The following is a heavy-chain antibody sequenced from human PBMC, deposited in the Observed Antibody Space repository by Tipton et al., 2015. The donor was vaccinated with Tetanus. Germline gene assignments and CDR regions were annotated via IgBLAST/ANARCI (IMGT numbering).Heavy chain of an antibody. J-gene: IGHJ4*02. Sequence: SLRLSCAASGFIFSSYGIHWVRQAPGKGLEWVAGSWYDGTDKYYADSVKGRFTISRDNSKNTLYLQMNSLRAEDTAVYYCAREADCSGGSCFSGDFDNWGRGTQVTVSS. V-gene: IGHV3-33*01. CDR3: AREADCSGGSCFSGDFDN. CDR1: GFIFSSYG. CDR2: SWYDGTDK. D-gene: IGHD2-15*01.